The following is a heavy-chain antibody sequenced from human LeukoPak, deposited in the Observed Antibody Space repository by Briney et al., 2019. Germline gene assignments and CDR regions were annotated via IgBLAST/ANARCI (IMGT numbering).Heavy chain of an antibody. Sequence: GGSLSLSCADSGLTLSSCAMSWVRQGPGKGLEWVSAISVSGNTYHADSVKGRFTISRDSSKNTLYLQMNSLRAEDAAVYYCAKAPVTTRSGAYCYPFDYWGQGTLVTVSS. CDR1: GLTLSSCA. CDR3: AKAPVTTRSGAYCYPFDY. J-gene: IGHJ4*02. V-gene: IGHV3-23*01. CDR2: ISVSGNT. D-gene: IGHD2-15*01.